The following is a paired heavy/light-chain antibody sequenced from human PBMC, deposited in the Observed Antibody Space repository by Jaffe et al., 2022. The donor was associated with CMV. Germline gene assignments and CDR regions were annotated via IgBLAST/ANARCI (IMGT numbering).Light chain of an antibody. J-gene: IGKJ3*01. CDR1: QSVLYSSNNKNY. V-gene: IGKV4-1*01. Sequence: DIVMTQSPDSLAVSLGERATINCKSSQSVLYSSNNKNYLAWYQQKPGQPPKLLIYWASTRESGVPDRFSGSGSGTDFTLTISSLQAEDVAVYYCQQYYSTLLFTFGPGTKVDIK. CDR2: WAS. CDR3: QQYYSTLLFT.
Heavy chain of an antibody. CDR3: ARLLAVVAATPVNRDPRGFDY. Sequence: QVQLVQSGAEVKKPGASVKVSCKASGYTFTGYYMHWVRQAPGQGLEWMGWINPNSGGTNYAQKFQGRVTMTRDTSISTAYMELSRLRSDDTAVYYCARLLAVVAATPVNRDPRGFDYWGQGTLVTVSS. V-gene: IGHV1-2*02. CDR2: INPNSGGT. J-gene: IGHJ4*02. CDR1: GYTFTGYY. D-gene: IGHD2-15*01.